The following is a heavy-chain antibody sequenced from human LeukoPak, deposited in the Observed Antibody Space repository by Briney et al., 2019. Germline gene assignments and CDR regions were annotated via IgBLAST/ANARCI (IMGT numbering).Heavy chain of an antibody. J-gene: IGHJ1*01. CDR1: GFTFSKHN. Sequence: GGSLRLSCAASGFTFSKHNMNWVRQAPGKGLEWVSSISTSSSYIYYADSVKGRFTISRDNSKNTLYLQMNSLRAEDTAVYYCAGRTVTPYYHDSSGFHLQYWGQGTLVTVSS. CDR3: AGRTVTPYYHDSSGFHLQY. V-gene: IGHV3-21*04. D-gene: IGHD3-22*01. CDR2: ISTSSSYI.